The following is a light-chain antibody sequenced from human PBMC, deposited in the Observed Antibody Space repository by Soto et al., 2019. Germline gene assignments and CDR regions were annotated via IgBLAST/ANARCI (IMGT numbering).Light chain of an antibody. CDR3: QQRYT. CDR1: QTVLYSSNNKNY. CDR2: WAS. J-gene: IGKJ2*01. V-gene: IGKV4-1*01. Sequence: DIVLTQSPDSLAVSLGERATINCKSSQTVLYSSNNKNYLAWYQQKPGQPPKLLNYWASTREPGVPDRFSGSGSGTDFPLTIDSLQAEDVAVYFCQQRYTFGQGTKLEIK.